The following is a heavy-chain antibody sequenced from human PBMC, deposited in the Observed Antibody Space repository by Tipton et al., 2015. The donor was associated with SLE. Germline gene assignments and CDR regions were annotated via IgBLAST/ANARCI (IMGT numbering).Heavy chain of an antibody. J-gene: IGHJ3*02. V-gene: IGHV3-7*01. CDR1: AFSITSYW. CDR3: ARETTSGAFDI. CDR2: IKEDGSDK. D-gene: IGHD4-11*01. Sequence: SLRLSCSASAFSITSYWMTWVRQAPGKGPEWLANIKEDGSDKNYADSVKGRLTVSRDNAKNALYLQMSSLTAEDTAMYFCARETTSGAFDIWGQGTLVTVSS.